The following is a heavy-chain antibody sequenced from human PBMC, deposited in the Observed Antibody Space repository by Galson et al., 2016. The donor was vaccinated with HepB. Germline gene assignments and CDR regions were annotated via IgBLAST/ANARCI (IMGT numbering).Heavy chain of an antibody. J-gene: IGHJ4*02. V-gene: IGHV1-18*01. CDR2: ISAFNGGT. CDR1: GYTFTSYG. CDR3: ARARNLAMAGTSYYFDN. Sequence: SVKVSCKASGYTFTSYGVGWVRQAPGQGLEWMGWISAFNGGTVYAQNLQGRVTMTTDTATTTAYVEVRNLRSDDTAVYYCARARNLAMAGTSYYFDNWGQGTLITVSS. D-gene: IGHD6-19*01.